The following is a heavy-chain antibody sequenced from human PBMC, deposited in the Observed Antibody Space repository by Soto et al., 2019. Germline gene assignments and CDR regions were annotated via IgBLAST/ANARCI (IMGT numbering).Heavy chain of an antibody. CDR1: GGSFSGYY. V-gene: IGHV4-34*01. Sequence: SETLSLTCAVYGGSFSGYYWGWIRQPPGKGLEWIGEINHSGSTNYNPSLKSRVTISVDTSKNQFSLKLSSVTAADTAVYYCARGDYGASLYWGQGTLVTVSS. CDR3: ARGDYGASLY. CDR2: INHSGST. J-gene: IGHJ4*02. D-gene: IGHD4-17*01.